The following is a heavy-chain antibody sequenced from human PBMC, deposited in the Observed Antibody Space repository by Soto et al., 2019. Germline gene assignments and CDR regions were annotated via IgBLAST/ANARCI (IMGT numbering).Heavy chain of an antibody. CDR2: ISGYNGNT. J-gene: IGHJ6*02. D-gene: IGHD5-18*01. CDR1: GYTFSNYG. Sequence: QVQLVQSGAEVKKPGASVKVSCKASGYTFSNYGISWVRQGPGQGLEWMGWISGYNGNTHYEEKVQDRIKMTTDTSKSTTYVEVRRLRSDDTAVYFCARDPGFGFGYSYVFAIDVWGQGTPVTVSS. CDR3: ARDPGFGFGYSYVFAIDV. V-gene: IGHV1-18*01.